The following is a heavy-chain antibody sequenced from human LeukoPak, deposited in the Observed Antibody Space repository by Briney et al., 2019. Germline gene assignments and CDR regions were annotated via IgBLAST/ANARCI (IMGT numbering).Heavy chain of an antibody. CDR3: AKGSYGDYEH. D-gene: IGHD4-17*01. J-gene: IGHJ1*01. CDR2: ISGSGGST. Sequence: GGSLRLSCAASGFTFSNYAMSWVRQAPGKGLEWVSAISGSGGSTYYADSVKGRFTIFRDNSKNKLYLQMNSPRAEDTAVYYCAKGSYGDYEHWGQGTLVSVSS. V-gene: IGHV3-23*01. CDR1: GFTFSNYA.